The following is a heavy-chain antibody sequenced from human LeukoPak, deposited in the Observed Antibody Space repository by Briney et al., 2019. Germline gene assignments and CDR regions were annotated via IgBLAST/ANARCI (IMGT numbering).Heavy chain of an antibody. D-gene: IGHD6-13*01. CDR1: GFTFDDYA. J-gene: IGHJ4*02. CDR2: TSWNSGSI. Sequence: GGSLRLSCAASGFTFDDYAMYWVRQAPGKGLEWVSGTSWNSGSIGYADSVKGRFTISRDNAKNSLYLQMNSLRAEDTALYYCAKDLEAAGTDSFDYWGQGTLVTVSS. CDR3: AKDLEAAGTDSFDY. V-gene: IGHV3-9*01.